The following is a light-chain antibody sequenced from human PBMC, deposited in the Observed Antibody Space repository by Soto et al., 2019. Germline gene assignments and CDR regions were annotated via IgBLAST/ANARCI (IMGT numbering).Light chain of an antibody. CDR2: WAS. V-gene: IGKV4-1*01. Sequence: DIVMTQSPDSLAVSLGERATINCKSSQSVLYSSKNRNYLAWYQQKPGQPPKLLIYWASTRESGVPDRFSGSGSGTDFTLTISSLQAEDVAVYYCQQYYNTPYTFGRGTNLEIK. J-gene: IGKJ2*01. CDR3: QQYYNTPYT. CDR1: QSVLYSSKNRNY.